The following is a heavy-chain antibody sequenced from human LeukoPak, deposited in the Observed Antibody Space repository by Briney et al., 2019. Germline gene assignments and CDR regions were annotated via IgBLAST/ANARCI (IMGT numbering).Heavy chain of an antibody. V-gene: IGHV4-59*11. D-gene: IGHD2-21*01. J-gene: IGHJ3*02. CDR2: VHYSGSA. CDR1: GGSISSHC. Sequence: SETLSLTCTVSGGSISSHCWNWIRQSPRKGLEWIGYVHYSGSANYDPSLRSRVTISVDTSKNLFSLRLSSVTAADTAVYYCAKGVDCGGFAFDIWGQGTMVTVSS. CDR3: AKGVDCGGFAFDI.